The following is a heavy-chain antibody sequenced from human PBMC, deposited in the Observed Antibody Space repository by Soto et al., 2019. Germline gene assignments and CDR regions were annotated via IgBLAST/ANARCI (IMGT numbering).Heavy chain of an antibody. D-gene: IGHD2-2*01. J-gene: IGHJ4*02. CDR1: GFTFSNAW. CDR3: TTDLVVVVPADSVPGPYLY. Sequence: VGSLRLSCAASGFTFSNAWMSWVRQAPGKGLEWVGRIKSKTDGGTTDYAAPVKGRFTISRDDSKNTLYLQMNSLKTEDTAVYYCTTDLVVVVPADSVPGPYLYWGQGTLVTVSS. V-gene: IGHV3-15*01. CDR2: IKSKTDGGTT.